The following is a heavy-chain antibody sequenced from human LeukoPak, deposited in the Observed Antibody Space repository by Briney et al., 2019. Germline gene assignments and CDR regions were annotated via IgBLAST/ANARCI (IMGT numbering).Heavy chain of an antibody. CDR3: AKGTSTSWSVDY. V-gene: IGHV3-30*02. CDR1: GFNFKRVG. CDR2: IRSDKTKQ. D-gene: IGHD6-13*01. J-gene: IGHJ4*02. Sequence: GGSLRLSCAASGFNFKRVGMHWVRQAPGKGLEWVAFIRSDKTKQYYLDSVKGRFTVSRDNSKNILYLQMDSLRPDDTAIYSCAKGTSTSWSVDYWGQGNLVTVS.